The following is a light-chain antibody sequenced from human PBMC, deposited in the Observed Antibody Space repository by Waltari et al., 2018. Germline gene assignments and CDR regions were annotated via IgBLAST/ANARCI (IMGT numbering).Light chain of an antibody. V-gene: IGKV4-1*01. Sequence: DIVMTQSPDSLAVSLGERATINCKSSQSVLSSSNNKNYLAWYQQKPGHPPKLLIYWASPRESGVPDRFSGSGSGTDFTLTISSLQAEDVAVYYCQQYYSTPPHTFGQGTKLEIK. CDR2: WAS. CDR3: QQYYSTPPHT. CDR1: QSVLSSSNNKNY. J-gene: IGKJ2*01.